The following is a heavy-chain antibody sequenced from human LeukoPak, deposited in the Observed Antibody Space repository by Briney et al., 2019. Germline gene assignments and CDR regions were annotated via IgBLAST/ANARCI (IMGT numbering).Heavy chain of an antibody. J-gene: IGHJ6*02. CDR1: GGSISSGDYY. V-gene: IGHV4-30-4*01. CDR2: LYYSGST. Sequence: PSPTLSLTCTVSGGSISSGDYYWSWVRQPPGKGPEWIGYLYYSGSTYYNPSLKSRVTISVDTSKNQFSLKLSTVTAADTAVYYCAREAIVVVPAAYYYGMDVWGQGTTVTV. D-gene: IGHD2-2*01. CDR3: AREAIVVVPAAYYYGMDV.